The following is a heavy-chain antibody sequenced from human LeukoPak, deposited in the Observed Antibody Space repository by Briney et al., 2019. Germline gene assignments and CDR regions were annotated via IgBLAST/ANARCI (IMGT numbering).Heavy chain of an antibody. J-gene: IGHJ5*02. CDR2: INHSGST. CDR1: GGSFSDYY. Sequence: SETLSLTCAVDGGSFSDYYWSWIRQPPGKGLEWIGEINHSGSTNYNPSLKSRVTISVDTSKNQFSLKLSSVTAADTAVYYCARRRRVDFGTLRRKYNWFDPWGQGTLVTVSS. CDR3: ARRRRVDFGTLRRKYNWFDP. D-gene: IGHD3-3*01. V-gene: IGHV4-34*01.